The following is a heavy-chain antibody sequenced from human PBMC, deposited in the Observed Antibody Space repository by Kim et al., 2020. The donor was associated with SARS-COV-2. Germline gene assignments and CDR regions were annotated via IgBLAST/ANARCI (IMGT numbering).Heavy chain of an antibody. V-gene: IGHV1-3*01. CDR3: AGEGVGIAVAGNRHNWFDP. D-gene: IGHD6-19*01. CDR1: GYTFTSYA. J-gene: IGHJ5*02. CDR2: INAGNGNT. Sequence: ASVKVSCKASGYTFTSYAMHWVRQAPGQRLEWMGWINAGNGNTKYSQKFQGRVTITRDTSASTAYMELSSLRSEDTAVYYCAGEGVGIAVAGNRHNWFDPWGQGTLVTVSS.